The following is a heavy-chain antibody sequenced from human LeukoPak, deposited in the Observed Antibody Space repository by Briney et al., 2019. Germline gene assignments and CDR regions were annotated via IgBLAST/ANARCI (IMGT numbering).Heavy chain of an antibody. CDR1: GFAFSYVW. Sequence: GGSLRLSCAASGFAFSYVWMSWVRQAPGKGLEWVGRIKSKTDGETTDYAAPVKGRFTISRADSKNTVYLQMNSLKSEDTAVYYCTTLYSYDSSGPPPWGQGTLVTVSS. CDR2: IKSKTDGETT. J-gene: IGHJ5*02. CDR3: TTLYSYDSSGPPP. V-gene: IGHV3-15*01. D-gene: IGHD3-22*01.